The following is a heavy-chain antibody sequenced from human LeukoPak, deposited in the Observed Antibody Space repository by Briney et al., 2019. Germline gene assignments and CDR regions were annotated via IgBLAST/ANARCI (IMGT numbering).Heavy chain of an antibody. J-gene: IGHJ4*02. CDR3: AKDDPPGGEFDY. Sequence: GGSLRSSWPALEFTFTSNAMSWFRQVQGKGLDWVSAISGSGGSTYYADSVKGRFTISRDNSKNTLYLQMNSLRAEDTAVYYCAKDDPPGGEFDYWGQGTLVTVSS. CDR2: ISGSGGST. CDR1: EFTFTSNA. V-gene: IGHV3-23*01.